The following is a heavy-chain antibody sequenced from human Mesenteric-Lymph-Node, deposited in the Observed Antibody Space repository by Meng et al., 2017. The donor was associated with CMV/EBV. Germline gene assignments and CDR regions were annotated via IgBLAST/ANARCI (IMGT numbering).Heavy chain of an antibody. CDR3: ARGSSYDILTGYFDY. CDR1: GGSFSGYY. J-gene: IGHJ4*02. V-gene: IGHV4-34*01. CDR2: INHSGST. Sequence: QGQLPQWGGRLLKPSETLSVTCAVYGGSFSGYYWNWIRQSPEKGLEWIGEINHSGSTTYNPSFTSRIIISVDTSTNQISLNMSSVTAADTAVYYCARGSSYDILTGYFDYWGQGALVTVSS. D-gene: IGHD3-9*01.